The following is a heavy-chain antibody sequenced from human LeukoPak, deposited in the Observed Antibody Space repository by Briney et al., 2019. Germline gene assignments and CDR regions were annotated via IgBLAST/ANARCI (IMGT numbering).Heavy chain of an antibody. V-gene: IGHV3-48*03. J-gene: IGHJ5*02. D-gene: IGHD3-3*01. CDR3: ARVYYASWSGQPLSQHWLDP. CDR2: IRSTGSST. CDR1: GFTFSSYE. Sequence: GGSLRLSCAASGFTFSSYEMNWVRQAPGKGLEWVSYIRSTGSSTAYADSVKGRFAISRDNAKNSLYLQMNGLRVEDTAIYYCARVYYASWSGQPLSQHWLDPWGQGTLVTVSS.